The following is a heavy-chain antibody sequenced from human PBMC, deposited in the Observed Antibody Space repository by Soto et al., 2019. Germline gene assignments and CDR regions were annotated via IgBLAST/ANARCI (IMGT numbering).Heavy chain of an antibody. Sequence: QDQLVQSGAEVKKPGASVKVSCKSSGYTFSSYGISWVRQAPGQGLEWMGWISPYNGNTNYAQKVQGRVTMTADTPTSTGYMELRSLRSDDTAVYYCARRRAGGYFDYWGQGTLVTVSS. V-gene: IGHV1-18*01. D-gene: IGHD3-10*01. J-gene: IGHJ4*02. CDR2: ISPYNGNT. CDR3: ARRRAGGYFDY. CDR1: GYTFSSYG.